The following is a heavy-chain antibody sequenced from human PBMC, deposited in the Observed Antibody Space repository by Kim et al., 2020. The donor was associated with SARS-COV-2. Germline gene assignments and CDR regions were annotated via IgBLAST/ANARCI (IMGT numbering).Heavy chain of an antibody. CDR3: ARHKLRSIWFGALGDFDS. J-gene: IGHJ4*02. V-gene: IGHV4-39*01. CDR2: LYYSGTT. Sequence: SETLSLTCTVSGASIDSSDSYWGWIRQPPGKGLEWIGSLYYSGTTYYNPSLKSRVTISADTARNQFSLKMTSATAADTALYYCARHKLRSIWFGALGDFDSWGKGTLVDVSS. D-gene: IGHD3-10*01. CDR1: GASIDSSDSY.